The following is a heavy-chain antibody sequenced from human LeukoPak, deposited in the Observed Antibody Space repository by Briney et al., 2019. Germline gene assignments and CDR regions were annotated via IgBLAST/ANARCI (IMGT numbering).Heavy chain of an antibody. Sequence: SETLSLTCTVSGGSISSYYWSWIRQPPGKGLEGIGYSYYSGTTNYNPSLKSRVTISVDTSKNQFSLKLSSVTAADTAVYYCARGVYIAAAQYGYWGQGTLVTVSS. D-gene: IGHD6-13*01. CDR3: ARGVYIAAAQYGY. CDR2: SYYSGTT. J-gene: IGHJ4*02. CDR1: GGSISSYY. V-gene: IGHV4-59*01.